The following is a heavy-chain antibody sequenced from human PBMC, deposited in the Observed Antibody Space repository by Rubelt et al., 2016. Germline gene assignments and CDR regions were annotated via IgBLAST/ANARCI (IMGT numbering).Heavy chain of an antibody. CDR3: ARGKSGSSKYFQH. V-gene: IGHV4-39*07. J-gene: IGHJ1*01. Sequence: QLQLQESGPGLVKPSETLSLTCTVSGGSISSSSYYWGWIRQPPGKGLEWIGEINHSGSTNYNPSLKSRVTISVDTSKNQFSLKLSSVTAADTAVYYCARGKSGSSKYFQHWGQGTLVTVSS. CDR2: INHSGST. CDR1: GGSISSSSYY. D-gene: IGHD1-26*01.